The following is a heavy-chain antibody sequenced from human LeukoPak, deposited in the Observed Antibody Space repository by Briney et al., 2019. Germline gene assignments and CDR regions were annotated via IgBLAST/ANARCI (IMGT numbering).Heavy chain of an antibody. Sequence: GSVKVSCKASGYTFTGYYMHWVRQAPGQGLEWMGWINPNSGVTNYAQNFQGRVTMTRYTSISTAFMELTSLRPDDTAVYYCARDLLLDSWGQGTLVTVSS. CDR2: INPNSGVT. CDR3: ARDLLLDS. CDR1: GYTFTGYY. D-gene: IGHD5-18*01. J-gene: IGHJ4*02. V-gene: IGHV1-2*02.